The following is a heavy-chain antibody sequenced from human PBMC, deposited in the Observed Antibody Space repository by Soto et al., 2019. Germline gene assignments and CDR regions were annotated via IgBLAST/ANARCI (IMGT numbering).Heavy chain of an antibody. Sequence: QVQLQESGPGLVKPSQTLSLTCTVSGGSISSGDYYWSWIRQPPGKDLEWIGYIYYSGSTYYNPSLKSRVTISVDTSKNQFSLKLSSVTAADTAVYYCARRQTGDYDYVWGSYRYTGGQFDYWGQGTLVTVSS. CDR2: IYYSGST. J-gene: IGHJ4*02. CDR3: ARRQTGDYDYVWGSYRYTGGQFDY. CDR1: GGSISSGDYY. D-gene: IGHD3-16*02. V-gene: IGHV4-30-4*01.